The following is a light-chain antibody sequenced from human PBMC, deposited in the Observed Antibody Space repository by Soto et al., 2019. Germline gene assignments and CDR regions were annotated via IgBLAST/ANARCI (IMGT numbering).Light chain of an antibody. CDR3: QQFDGSLWT. J-gene: IGKJ1*01. V-gene: IGKV3-20*01. CDR2: VAS. CDR1: QSVAANY. Sequence: VVSLSPGTLSLSKGERATLSCRASQSVAANYLAWYQQKRGQAPRLLIYVASSRATGIPDRFSGSGSGTDFTLTISRLEPEDFSVYCCQQFDGSLWTFGPGTKVDI.